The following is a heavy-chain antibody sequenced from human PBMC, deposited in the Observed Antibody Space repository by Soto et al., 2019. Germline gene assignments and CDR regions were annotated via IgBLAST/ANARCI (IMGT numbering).Heavy chain of an antibody. V-gene: IGHV3-74*01. CDR3: ARWDYLDYFDY. Sequence: GGSLRLSCAASGFTFSSYWMHWVRQAPGKGLVWVSRINSDGSSTSYADSVKGRFTISRDNANNTLYLQMNSLRAEDTAVYYCARWDYLDYFDYWCQGTLVTVSS. D-gene: IGHD1-26*01. J-gene: IGHJ4*02. CDR2: INSDGSST. CDR1: GFTFSSYW.